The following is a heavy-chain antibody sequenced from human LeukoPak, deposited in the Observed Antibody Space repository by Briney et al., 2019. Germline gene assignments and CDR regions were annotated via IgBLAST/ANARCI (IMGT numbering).Heavy chain of an antibody. CDR1: GYTFPPYD. J-gene: IGHJ4*02. Sequence: ASVKNSCKASGYTFPPYDIIWVRPATGQGLAWMGWMNPNSGNKGYAQKFQGRVTMTRETSINTGHMKLSSLRSEDTAVYFCARETTIPPYYFDYWGLGTPVIVSS. D-gene: IGHD3-9*01. V-gene: IGHV1-8*01. CDR3: ARETTIPPYYFDY. CDR2: MNPNSGNK.